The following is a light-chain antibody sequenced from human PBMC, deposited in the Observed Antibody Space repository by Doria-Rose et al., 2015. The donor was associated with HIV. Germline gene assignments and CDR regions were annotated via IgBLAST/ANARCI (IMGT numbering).Light chain of an antibody. J-gene: IGKJ1*01. CDR2: DGS. CDR3: HQYGTSWT. Sequence: EIVLTQFPGTLSLSPGERATLSRRASQSFSSTYLAWYQQKPGQAPSLLIYDGSTRATGIPDRFSASGSGTDFTLTINRLEPEDFALYYCHQYGTSWTFGQGTKVEI. CDR1: QSFSSTY. V-gene: IGKV3-20*01.